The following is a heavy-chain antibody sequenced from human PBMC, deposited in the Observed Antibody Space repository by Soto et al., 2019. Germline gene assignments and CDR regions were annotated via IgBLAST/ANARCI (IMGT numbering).Heavy chain of an antibody. D-gene: IGHD3-3*01. V-gene: IGHV3-21*01. CDR2: ISSSSSYI. J-gene: IGHJ4*02. CDR1: GFTFSIYS. CDR3: ARDSQPNYDVWSGYGGSDY. Sequence: PGGSLRLSCAASGFTFSIYSMNWVRQAPGKGLEWVSSISSSSSYIYYADSVKGRFTISRDNAKNSLYLQMNSLRAEDTAVYYCARDSQPNYDVWSGYGGSDYWGQGTLVTVSS.